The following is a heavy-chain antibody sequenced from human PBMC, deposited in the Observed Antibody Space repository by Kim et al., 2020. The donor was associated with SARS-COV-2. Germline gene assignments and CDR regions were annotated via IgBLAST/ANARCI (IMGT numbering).Heavy chain of an antibody. CDR2: INPSGGST. V-gene: IGHV1-46*01. Sequence: ASVKVSCKASGYTFTSYYMHWVRQAPGQGLEWMGIINPSGGSTSYAQKFQGRVTMTRDTSTSTVYMELSSLRSEDTAVYYCAGEWELRDYGMDVWGQGTTVTVSS. D-gene: IGHD1-26*01. CDR1: GYTFTSYY. CDR3: AGEWELRDYGMDV. J-gene: IGHJ6*02.